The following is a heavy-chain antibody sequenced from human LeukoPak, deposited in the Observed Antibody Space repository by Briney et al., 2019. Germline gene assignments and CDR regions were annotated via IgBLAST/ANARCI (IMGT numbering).Heavy chain of an antibody. V-gene: IGHV3-30*18. J-gene: IGHJ4*02. D-gene: IGHD1-26*01. Sequence: GGSLRLSCAASGFTFKNNGMNWVRQAPGKGLEWVTVISWDGSSEYYADSVKGRFTISRDNSKDTLYLQMNSLRAEDTAVYYCAKGFRGSYAWGQGTLVTVSS. CDR3: AKGFRGSYA. CDR1: GFTFKNNG. CDR2: ISWDGSSE.